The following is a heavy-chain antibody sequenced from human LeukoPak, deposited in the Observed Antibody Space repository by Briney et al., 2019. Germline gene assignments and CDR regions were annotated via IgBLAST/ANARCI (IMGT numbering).Heavy chain of an antibody. Sequence: SETLSLTCAVYGGSFSGYYWSWIRQPPGKGLEWIGEINHSGSTNYNPSLKSRVTISVDTSKNQFSLKLSSVTAADTAVYYCARLEGYCSSTSCYYYYYMDVRGKGTTVTVSS. CDR2: INHSGST. CDR3: ARLEGYCSSTSCYYYYYMDV. CDR1: GGSFSGYY. D-gene: IGHD2-2*01. J-gene: IGHJ6*03. V-gene: IGHV4-34*01.